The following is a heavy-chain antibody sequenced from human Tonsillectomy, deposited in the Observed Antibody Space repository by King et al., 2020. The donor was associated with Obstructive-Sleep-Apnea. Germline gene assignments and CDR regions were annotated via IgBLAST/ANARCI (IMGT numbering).Heavy chain of an antibody. CDR3: ARDFTMIMFGGVIVD. V-gene: IGHV3-30*04. CDR2: ISYDGSNK. D-gene: IGHD3-16*02. CDR1: GFTFSSYA. Sequence: VQLVESGGGVVQPGRSLRLSCAASGFTFSSYAMHWVRQAPGKGLEWVAVISYDGSNKYYTDSVKGRFSISRDNSKNTLYLQMNSLRPEETAMYYCARDFTMIMFGGVIVDWGQGTLVTVSS. J-gene: IGHJ4*02.